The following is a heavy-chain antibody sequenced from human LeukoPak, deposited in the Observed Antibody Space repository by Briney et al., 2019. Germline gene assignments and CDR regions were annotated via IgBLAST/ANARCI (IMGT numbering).Heavy chain of an antibody. CDR2: INGNGAST. D-gene: IGHD5-18*01. Sequence: GGSLRLSCAASGFTFTSFSFNWVRQAPGKGLEWVSGINGNGASTYYSDSVKGRFTISRDNSKNTLYLQMSSLRAEDTAVYYCAKDQGYSYYYLDYWGQGTLVTVSS. CDR1: GFTFTSFS. CDR3: AKDQGYSYYYLDY. V-gene: IGHV3-23*01. J-gene: IGHJ4*02.